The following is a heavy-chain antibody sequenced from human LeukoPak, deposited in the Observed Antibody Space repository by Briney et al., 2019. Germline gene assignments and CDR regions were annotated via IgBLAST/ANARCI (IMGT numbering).Heavy chain of an antibody. J-gene: IGHJ4*02. V-gene: IGHV3-30-3*01. CDR1: GFTFSSYA. D-gene: IGHD3-10*01. CDR3: ARGPQRGTMVRGVINY. Sequence: PGGSLRLSCAASGFTFSSYAMHWVRQAPGKGLEWVAVISYDGSNKHSADSVRGRFTISRDISKNTLYLQMNSLRAEDTAVYYCARGPQRGTMVRGVINYWGQGTLVTVSS. CDR2: ISYDGSNK.